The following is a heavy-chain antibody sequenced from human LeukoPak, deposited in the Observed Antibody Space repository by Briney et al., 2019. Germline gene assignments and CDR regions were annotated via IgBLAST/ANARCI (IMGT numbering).Heavy chain of an antibody. Sequence: PSQTLSLTCAVSGGSISSGGYSWSWVRQPPGKGLEWVGYIYHSGSTHYNPSLKSRVTISVDRSKNQFSLKLSSVTAADTAVYYCARVVDYYGSGSQDDAFDIWGQGTMVTVSS. D-gene: IGHD3-10*01. CDR1: GGSISSGGYS. J-gene: IGHJ3*02. CDR2: IYHSGST. V-gene: IGHV4-30-2*01. CDR3: ARVVDYYGSGSQDDAFDI.